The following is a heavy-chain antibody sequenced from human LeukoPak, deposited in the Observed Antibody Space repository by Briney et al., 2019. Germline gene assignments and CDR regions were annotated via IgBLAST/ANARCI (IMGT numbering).Heavy chain of an antibody. V-gene: IGHV1-18*01. J-gene: IGHJ4*02. CDR3: ASLNLTGWFDY. CDR2: ISAYNGNT. D-gene: IGHD7-27*01. CDR1: GYTFTGYG. Sequence: GASVKVSCKASGYTFTGYGISWVRQAPRQGLEWMGWISAYNGNTNYAQKLQGRVTMTTDTSTSTAYMELRSLRSDDTAVYYCASLNLTGWFDYWGQGTLVTVSS.